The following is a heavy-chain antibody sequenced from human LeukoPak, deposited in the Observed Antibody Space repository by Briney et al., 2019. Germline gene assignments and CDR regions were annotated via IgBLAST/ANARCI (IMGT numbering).Heavy chain of an antibody. D-gene: IGHD3-9*01. J-gene: IGHJ4*02. V-gene: IGHV4-59*11. CDR2: ITDSGRI. CDR3: ARGWYYDILTGYYNGFDY. CDR1: GGSISTHF. Sequence: SETLSLTCTVSGGSISTHFWTWIRQPPGNGLEWIVYITDSGRIKYNPSLESRVTISVDTSKNQFSLNLSSVTAADTDVYYCARGWYYDILTGYYNGFDYWGPGTLVTVSS.